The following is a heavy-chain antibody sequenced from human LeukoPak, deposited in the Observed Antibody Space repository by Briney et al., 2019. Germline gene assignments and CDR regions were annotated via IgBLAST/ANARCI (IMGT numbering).Heavy chain of an antibody. V-gene: IGHV1-18*01. Sequence: ASVKVSCKASGYTFTSYGIGWVRQAPGQGLEWMGWISAYNGNTNYAQKLQGRVTMTTDTSTSTAYMELRSLRSDDTAVYYCARVLMGKYYYGSGSYSWFDPWGQGTLVTVSS. D-gene: IGHD3-10*01. CDR2: ISAYNGNT. CDR1: GYTFTSYG. J-gene: IGHJ5*02. CDR3: ARVLMGKYYYGSGSYSWFDP.